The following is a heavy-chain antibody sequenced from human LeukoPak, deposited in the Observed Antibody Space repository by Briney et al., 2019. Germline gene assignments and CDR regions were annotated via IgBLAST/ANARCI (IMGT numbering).Heavy chain of an antibody. CDR2: IYYIGNT. V-gene: IGHV4-59*08. Sequence: SETLSLTCTVSGGSISNYYWSWIRQPPGKGLEWIGYIYYIGNTDYNPSPKSRVTMSVDTSKNQFSLKLSSVTAADTAVYYCASHYSGYGNFDSWGQGTLVTVSS. CDR3: ASHYSGYGNFDS. J-gene: IGHJ4*02. CDR1: GGSISNYY. D-gene: IGHD5-12*01.